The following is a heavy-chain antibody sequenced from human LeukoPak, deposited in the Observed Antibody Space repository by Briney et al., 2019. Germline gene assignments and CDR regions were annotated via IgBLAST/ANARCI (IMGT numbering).Heavy chain of an antibody. J-gene: IGHJ2*01. D-gene: IGHD3-22*01. CDR2: INQDGSEI. CDR1: GFTFSNYC. CDR3: ARDQGSMIVVGTSNWFFDL. Sequence: GGSLRLSCAASGFTFSNYCMSWVRQAPGKGLEWLANINQDGSEIYYVYSVKGRFTISSDNGKTSLYLKITSLRADDTAVYYCARDQGSMIVVGTSNWFFDLWGRGTLVTVSS. V-gene: IGHV3-7*01.